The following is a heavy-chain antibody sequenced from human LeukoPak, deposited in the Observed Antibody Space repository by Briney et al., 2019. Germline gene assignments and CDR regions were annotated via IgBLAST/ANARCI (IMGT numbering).Heavy chain of an antibody. CDR1: GFTFSSYA. V-gene: IGHV3-23*01. D-gene: IGHD6-19*01. Sequence: GGSLRLSCAASGFTFSSYAMSWVRQAPGKGLEWVSVISGSGDTAFYADSVKGRFTISRDNSKNTLSLQMNSLRAEDTAIYYCAKDWNSPVAGSGYFQHWGQGTLVTVSS. J-gene: IGHJ1*01. CDR3: AKDWNSPVAGSGYFQH. CDR2: ISGSGDTA.